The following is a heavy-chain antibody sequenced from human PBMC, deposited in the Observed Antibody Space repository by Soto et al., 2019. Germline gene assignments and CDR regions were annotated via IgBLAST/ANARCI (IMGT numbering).Heavy chain of an antibody. V-gene: IGHV3-23*01. D-gene: IGHD3-10*01. Sequence: PGGSLRLSCAASGFTFSSYAMSWVRQAPGKGLEWVSAISGSGGSTYYADSVKGRFTISRDNSKNTLYLQMNSLRAEDTAVYYCARVCTMVRGAKYNWFDPWGQGTLVTVSS. CDR3: ARVCTMVRGAKYNWFDP. CDR2: ISGSGGST. J-gene: IGHJ5*02. CDR1: GFTFSSYA.